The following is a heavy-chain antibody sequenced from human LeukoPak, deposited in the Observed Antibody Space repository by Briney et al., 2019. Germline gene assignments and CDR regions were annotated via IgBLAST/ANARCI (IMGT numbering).Heavy chain of an antibody. CDR1: GFTFSSYS. J-gene: IGHJ3*02. CDR2: ISSSSTI. V-gene: IGHV3-48*01. CDR3: AKAPGTTSAFDI. D-gene: IGHD1-7*01. Sequence: PGGSLRLSCAASGFTFSSYSMTWVRQAPGKGLEWVSYISSSSTIYYADSVKGRFTISRDNSKNTLYLQMNSLRAEDTAVYYCAKAPGTTSAFDIWGQGTMVTVSS.